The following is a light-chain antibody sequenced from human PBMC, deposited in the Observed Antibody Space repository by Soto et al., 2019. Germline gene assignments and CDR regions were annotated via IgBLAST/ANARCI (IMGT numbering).Light chain of an antibody. J-gene: IGKJ4*01. V-gene: IGKV3-11*01. CDR2: DAS. CDR3: QQRSNWPLT. CDR1: ESDSSY. Sequence: ETVLTQSPATLSLSPGERTTLSCRASESDSSYLAWYQQKPGQAARLLISDASNRATGIPARFSGSGSGTDFTLTISILEPEDFAVYYCQQRSNWPLTFGGGTKVEIK.